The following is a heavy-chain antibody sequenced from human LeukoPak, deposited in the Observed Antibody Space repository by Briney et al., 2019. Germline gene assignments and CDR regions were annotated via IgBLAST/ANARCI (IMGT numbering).Heavy chain of an antibody. D-gene: IGHD3-3*01. V-gene: IGHV3-33*01. Sequence: GGSLRLSCAASGFSFSTYGMLWVRQAPGKGLEWVAVIWYDGSNKYYADSMKGRFTISRDNSKNTLYLQMNSLRVEDTAVYYCARGGPEWPLDYWGQGTLVTVST. CDR3: ARGGPEWPLDY. CDR1: GFSFSTYG. J-gene: IGHJ4*02. CDR2: IWYDGSNK.